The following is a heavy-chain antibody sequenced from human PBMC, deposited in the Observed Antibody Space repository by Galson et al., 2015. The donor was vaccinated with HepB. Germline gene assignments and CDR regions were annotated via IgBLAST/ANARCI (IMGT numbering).Heavy chain of an antibody. CDR1: GFTFSSCT. CDR3: AKDRGVVTPGLVNY. CDR2: ISASGSST. V-gene: IGHV3-23*01. Sequence: SLRLSCAASGFTFSSCTMNWVRQAPGKGLEWVSGISASGSSTYYADSVKGRFTISRDNSRNTLYLQMNSLRPEDTAVFYCAKDRGVVTPGLVNYWGHGTLVAVSS. J-gene: IGHJ4*01. D-gene: IGHD4-23*01.